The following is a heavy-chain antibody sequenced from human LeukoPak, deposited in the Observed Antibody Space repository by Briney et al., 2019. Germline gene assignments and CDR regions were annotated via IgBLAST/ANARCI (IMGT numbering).Heavy chain of an antibody. J-gene: IGHJ5*02. Sequence: GGSLRLSCGASGFIVSSNYMSWVRQAPGKGLEWVSVIFSDGRTHYADSVKGRFTISRDYSKNTLYLQMNSLRADDTAVYYCAKGGVWFGNSNPWGQGTLVTISS. CDR2: IFSDGRT. CDR3: AKGGVWFGNSNP. D-gene: IGHD3-10*01. V-gene: IGHV3-66*01. CDR1: GFIVSSNY.